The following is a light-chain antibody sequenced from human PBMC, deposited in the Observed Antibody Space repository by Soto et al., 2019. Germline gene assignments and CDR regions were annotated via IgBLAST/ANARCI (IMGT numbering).Light chain of an antibody. Sequence: QSALTQPASVSGSPGQSITISCTGTSSDVGGYNYVSWCQQHPGKAPKLMIYDVSNRPSGVSNRFSGSKSGNTASLTISGLQAEDEADYYCSSYTSSSTLVGFGTGTKLTVL. CDR1: SSDVGGYNY. V-gene: IGLV2-14*01. CDR2: DVS. J-gene: IGLJ1*01. CDR3: SSYTSSSTLVG.